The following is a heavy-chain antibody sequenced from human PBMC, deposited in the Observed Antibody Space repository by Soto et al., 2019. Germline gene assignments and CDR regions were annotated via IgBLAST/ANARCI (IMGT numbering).Heavy chain of an antibody. J-gene: IGHJ5*02. D-gene: IGHD6-13*01. CDR1: GYSISSCYY. CDR3: ARDGFSIAAAATFWFEP. CDR2: IYHSEST. V-gene: IGHV4-38-2*02. Sequence: SETLASTFAVSGYSISSCYYWGWIRQPPWKVLEWIGSIYHSESTYYNPSLKSRVTISVDTSNNQFSLKLSSVTAADTAVYYCARDGFSIAAAATFWFEPWGQGTLVNVSS.